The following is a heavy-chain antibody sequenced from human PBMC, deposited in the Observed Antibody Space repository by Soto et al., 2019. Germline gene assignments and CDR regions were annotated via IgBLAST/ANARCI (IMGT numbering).Heavy chain of an antibody. Sequence: GESLKISCKGSGYSFTSYWIGWVRQMPGKRLEWMGIIYPGDSDTRYSPSFQGQVTISADQSISTAYLQWSRLKTSDIAMYYCARPRLTTVVMAAFDICGQGTMVTVSS. J-gene: IGHJ3*02. CDR3: ARPRLTTVVMAAFDI. D-gene: IGHD4-17*01. CDR2: IYPGDSDT. CDR1: GYSFTSYW. V-gene: IGHV5-51*01.